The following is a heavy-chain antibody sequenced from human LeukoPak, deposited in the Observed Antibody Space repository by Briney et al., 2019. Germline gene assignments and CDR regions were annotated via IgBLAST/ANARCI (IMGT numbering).Heavy chain of an antibody. J-gene: IGHJ4*02. CDR3: ARVYISSSYFDY. CDR1: GFTLNKYW. V-gene: IGHV3-74*01. Sequence: PGGSLRLSCVASGFTLNKYWMHWVRQAPGKGLVWVSRMNIDGTSTSYADSVTGRFTISRDNARNKVYLQMNSLRVEDTAAYYCARVYISSSYFDYWGQGTLVTVSS. D-gene: IGHD6-6*01. CDR2: MNIDGTST.